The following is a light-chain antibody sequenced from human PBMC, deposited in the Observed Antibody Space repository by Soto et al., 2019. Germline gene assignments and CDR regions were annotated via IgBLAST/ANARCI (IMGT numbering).Light chain of an antibody. CDR1: TSDVGGYDY. J-gene: IGLJ2*01. CDR2: DVS. V-gene: IGLV2-14*01. Sequence: QSALTQPASVSGSPGQSITISCTGTTSDVGGYDYVSWSQQHPGKAPKLIIYDVSNRPSGVSNRFSGSKSGNTASLTISGLQAEDEDDYYCSSDTSSSTLIFGGGTKLTVL. CDR3: SSDTSSSTLI.